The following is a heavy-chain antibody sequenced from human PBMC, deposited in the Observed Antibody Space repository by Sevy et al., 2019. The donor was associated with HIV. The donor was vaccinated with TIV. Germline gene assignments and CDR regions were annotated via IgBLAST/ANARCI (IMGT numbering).Heavy chain of an antibody. CDR3: AGENAWGRGYS. D-gene: IGHD1-26*01. J-gene: IGHJ4*02. CDR1: GGSITSLY. CDR2: SYYNGHI. Sequence: SETLSLTCTVSGGSITSLYWNWIRRPPGKGLEWIAISYYNGHINYNPSLKSRVTFSLDTSKNQFSLRLSSVTAADTAMYYCAGENAWGRGYSWGQGTLVTVSS. V-gene: IGHV4-59*08.